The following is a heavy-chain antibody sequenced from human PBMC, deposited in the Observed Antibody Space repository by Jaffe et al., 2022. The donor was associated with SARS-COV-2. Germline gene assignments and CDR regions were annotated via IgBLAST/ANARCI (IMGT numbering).Heavy chain of an antibody. CDR1: GFTFNTYA. CDR2: ISAGGGST. Sequence: EVELVESGGGLVQPGGSLRLSCAASGFTFNTYAMIWVRQAPGRGLEWVSAISAGGGSTYYADSVKGRFTISRDNSKNTLYLHMASLRAGDTAVYYCAKGGGKFFFDYWGQGALVTVSS. J-gene: IGHJ4*02. CDR3: AKGGGKFFFDY. D-gene: IGHD1-26*01. V-gene: IGHV3-23*04.